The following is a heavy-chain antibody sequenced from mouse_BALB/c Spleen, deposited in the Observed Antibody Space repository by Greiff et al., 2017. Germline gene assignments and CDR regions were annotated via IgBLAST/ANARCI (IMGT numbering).Heavy chain of an antibody. CDR3: ARGYYGTFAY. D-gene: IGHD1-1*01. J-gene: IGHJ3*01. CDR2: ISSGGSYT. Sequence: EVMLVESGGGLVKPGGSLKLSCAASGFTFSSYAMSWVRQSPEKRLEWVAEISSGGSYTYYPDTVTGRFTISRDNAKNTLYLEMSSLRSEDTAMYYCARGYYGTFAYWGQGTLVTVSA. CDR1: GFTFSSYA. V-gene: IGHV5-9-4*01.